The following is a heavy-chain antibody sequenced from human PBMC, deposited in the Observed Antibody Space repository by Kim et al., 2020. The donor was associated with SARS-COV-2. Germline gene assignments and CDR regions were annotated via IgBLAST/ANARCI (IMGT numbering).Heavy chain of an antibody. J-gene: IGHJ6*02. CDR2: ISYDGSNK. V-gene: IGHV3-30*18. D-gene: IGHD5-18*01. Sequence: GGSLRLSCAASGFTFSSYGMHWVRQAPGKGLEWVAVISYDGSNKYYADSVKGRFTISRDNSKNTLYLQMNSLRAEDTAVYYCAKVLYSYGYVWGRRHYYYGMDVWGQGTTVTVSS. CDR1: GFTFSSYG. CDR3: AKVLYSYGYVWGRRHYYYGMDV.